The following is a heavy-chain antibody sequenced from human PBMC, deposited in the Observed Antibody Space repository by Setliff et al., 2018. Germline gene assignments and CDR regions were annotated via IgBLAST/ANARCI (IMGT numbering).Heavy chain of an antibody. CDR1: GGSISSSSYY. Sequence: SETLSLTCTVSGGSISSSSYYWGWIRQPPGKGLEWIGEINHSGSTNYNPSLKSRVTISVDTPKNQFSLKLSSVTAADTAVYYCARGWGSGWSKEGAFDIWGQGTMVTVSS. D-gene: IGHD6-19*01. V-gene: IGHV4-39*07. CDR2: INHSGST. CDR3: ARGWGSGWSKEGAFDI. J-gene: IGHJ3*02.